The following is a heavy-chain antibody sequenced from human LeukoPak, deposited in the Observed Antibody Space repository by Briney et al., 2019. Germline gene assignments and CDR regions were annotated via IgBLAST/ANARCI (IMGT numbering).Heavy chain of an antibody. V-gene: IGHV1-69*13. J-gene: IGHJ4*02. CDR1: GYTFTSYA. Sequence: PRASVKVSCKASGYTFTSYAMNWVRQAPGQGLEWMGGIIPIFGTANYAQKLQGRVTIIADESTSTAYMELSSLRSEDTAVYYCARGRRPSGSITFDYWGQGTLVTVSS. CDR2: IIPIFGTA. D-gene: IGHD1-26*01. CDR3: ARGRRPSGSITFDY.